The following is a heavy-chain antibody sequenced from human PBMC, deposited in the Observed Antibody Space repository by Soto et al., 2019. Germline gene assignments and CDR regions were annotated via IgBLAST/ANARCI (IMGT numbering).Heavy chain of an antibody. D-gene: IGHD2-2*01. Sequence: QVQLQQWGAGLLKPSETLSLTCAVYGGSFSGYYWSWIRQPPGKGLEWIGEINHSGSTNYNPSLKSRVTISGDTSKNQFSLKLSSVTAADTAVYYCARGVVDQLLSYYFDYWGQGTLVTVSS. V-gene: IGHV4-34*01. J-gene: IGHJ4*02. CDR1: GGSFSGYY. CDR2: INHSGST. CDR3: ARGVVDQLLSYYFDY.